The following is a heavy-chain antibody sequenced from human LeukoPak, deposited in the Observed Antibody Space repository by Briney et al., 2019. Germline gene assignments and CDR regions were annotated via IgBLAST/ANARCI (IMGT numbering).Heavy chain of an antibody. CDR3: ARGPYPGSMFLDH. D-gene: IGHD3-10*02. Sequence: GGSLRLSCAASGFTFSNHWMSWVRQAPGKGLEWVANIKQDGSEKYYVDSVKGRFTISRDNAERSLYLQMNGLRAEDSAVYYCARGPYPGSMFLDHWGQGTLVTVSS. CDR1: GFTFSNHW. V-gene: IGHV3-7*02. J-gene: IGHJ4*02. CDR2: IKQDGSEK.